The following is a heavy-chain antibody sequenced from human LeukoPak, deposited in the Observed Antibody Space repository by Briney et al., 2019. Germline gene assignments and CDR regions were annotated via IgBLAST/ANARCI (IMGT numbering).Heavy chain of an antibody. J-gene: IGHJ6*03. V-gene: IGHV3-30*18. Sequence: PGRSLRLSCAASGFTFSSYGMHWVRQAPGKGLEWVAVISYDGSNKYYADSVKGRFTISRDNSKNTLYLQMNSLRAEDTAVYYCAKDMGQDYRPSGYYYYMDVWGKGTTVTVSS. CDR3: AKDMGQDYRPSGYYYYMDV. CDR1: GFTFSSYG. CDR2: ISYDGSNK. D-gene: IGHD4-11*01.